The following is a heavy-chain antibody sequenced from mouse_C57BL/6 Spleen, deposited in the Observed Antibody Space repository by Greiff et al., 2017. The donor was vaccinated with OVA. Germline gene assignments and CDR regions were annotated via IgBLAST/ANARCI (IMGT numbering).Heavy chain of an antibody. CDR2: ISYDGSN. CDR1: GYSITSGYY. D-gene: IGHD2-1*01. Sequence: EVQLQQSGPGLVKPSQSLSLTCSVTGYSITSGYYWNWIRQFPGNKLEWMGYISYDGSNNYNPSLKNRISITRDTSKNQFFLKLNSVTTEDTATYYCARGWYPDYWGQGTTLTVSS. J-gene: IGHJ2*01. CDR3: ARGWYPDY. V-gene: IGHV3-6*01.